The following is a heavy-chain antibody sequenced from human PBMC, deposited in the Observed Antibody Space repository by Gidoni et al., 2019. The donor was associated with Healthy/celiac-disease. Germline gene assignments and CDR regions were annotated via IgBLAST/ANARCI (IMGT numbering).Heavy chain of an antibody. CDR2: INHSGST. D-gene: IGHD3-10*01. CDR3: ASTGQRQGLDY. J-gene: IGHJ4*02. V-gene: IGHV4-34*01. CDR1: GGSFSGYY. Sequence: QVQLQQWGAGLLKPSETLSLTCAVYGGSFSGYYWSWIRQPPGKGLEWIGEINHSGSTNYNPSIKSRVTISVDTSKNQFSLKLSSVTAADTAVYYCASTGQRQGLDYWGQGTLVTVSS.